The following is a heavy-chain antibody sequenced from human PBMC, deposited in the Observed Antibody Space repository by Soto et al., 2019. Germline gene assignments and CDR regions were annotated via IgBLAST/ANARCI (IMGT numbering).Heavy chain of an antibody. J-gene: IGHJ3*02. CDR2: IYYSGST. V-gene: IGHV4-30-4*01. CDR3: ARSKNYDFWSGYPARGAFDI. Sequence: SETLSLTCTVSGGSISSGDYYWRCVRQPPGKGLEWIGYIYYSGSTYYNPSLKSRVTISVDTSKNQFSLKLSSVTAADTAVYYCARSKNYDFWSGYPARGAFDIWGQGTMVTVSS. CDR1: GGSISSGDYY. D-gene: IGHD3-3*01.